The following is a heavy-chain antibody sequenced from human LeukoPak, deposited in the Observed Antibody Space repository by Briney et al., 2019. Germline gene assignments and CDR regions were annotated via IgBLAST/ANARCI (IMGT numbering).Heavy chain of an antibody. CDR3: ARASSGYYAIFDY. V-gene: IGHV4-39*07. J-gene: IGHJ4*02. D-gene: IGHD3-22*01. Sequence: SETLSLTCTVSGGSISRSSYYWGWVRQPPGKGLEWIGSIYYSGSTNYNPSLKSRVTISVDTSKNQFSLKLSSVTAADTAVYYCARASSGYYAIFDYWGQGTLVTVSS. CDR2: IYYSGST. CDR1: GGSISRSSYY.